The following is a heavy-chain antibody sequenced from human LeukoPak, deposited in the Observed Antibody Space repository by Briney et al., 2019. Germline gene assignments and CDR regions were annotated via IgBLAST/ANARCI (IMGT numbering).Heavy chain of an antibody. J-gene: IGHJ4*02. CDR3: ARDVPMGGGYSAYDRGDH. Sequence: ASVKVSCKASGYTFIGHYMHWVRQAPGQGLEWMGRINSNSGDTIYAQKFQGRVTMTRDTSISTAYMELSSLKSDDTAIYYCARDVPMGGGYSAYDRGDHWGQGTLVTVSS. V-gene: IGHV1-2*06. CDR1: GYTFIGHY. D-gene: IGHD5-12*01. CDR2: INSNSGDT.